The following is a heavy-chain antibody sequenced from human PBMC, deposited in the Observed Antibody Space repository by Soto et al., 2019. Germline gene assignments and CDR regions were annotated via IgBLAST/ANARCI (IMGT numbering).Heavy chain of an antibody. CDR1: GGSISSGDYY. D-gene: IGHD2-2*01. V-gene: IGHV4-30-4*01. Sequence: QVQLQESGPGLVKPSQTLSLTCTVSGGSISSGDYYWSWIRQPPGKGLEWIGYIYYSGSTYYNPSLKSRVTISVHTSKTQFSRKLSSVTAADGAVYYCARGVPAAMLDYYYGMDVWGQGTTVTVSS. J-gene: IGHJ6*02. CDR2: IYYSGST. CDR3: ARGVPAAMLDYYYGMDV.